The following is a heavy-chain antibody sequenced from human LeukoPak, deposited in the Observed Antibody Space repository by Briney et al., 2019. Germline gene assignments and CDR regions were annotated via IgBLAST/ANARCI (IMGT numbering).Heavy chain of an antibody. CDR2: IYYSGST. CDR1: GGSISSSSYY. CDR3: ARRAARLNNWFDP. V-gene: IGHV4-39*01. D-gene: IGHD6-6*01. Sequence: SETLSLTCTVSGGSISSSSYYWGWIRQPPGKGLEWIGSIYYSGSTYYNPSLKSRVTISIDTSKNQFSLKLSSVTAADTAVYYCARRAARLNNWFDPWGRGTLVNVSS. J-gene: IGHJ5*02.